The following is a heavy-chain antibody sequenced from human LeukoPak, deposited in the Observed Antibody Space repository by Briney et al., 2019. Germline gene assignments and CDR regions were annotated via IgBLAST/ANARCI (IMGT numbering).Heavy chain of an antibody. V-gene: IGHV3-74*01. CDR1: GFTFSSHW. Sequence: GGSLRLSCAASGFTFSSHWMHWVRQAAGKGLVWVSRINSVGSRTDYAGSVKGRFTITRDNARNTLYLQMNSLRAEDTAVYYCTSDTVDTTLGIDYWGQGTLVTVSS. D-gene: IGHD5-18*01. CDR3: TSDTVDTTLGIDY. J-gene: IGHJ4*02. CDR2: INSVGSRT.